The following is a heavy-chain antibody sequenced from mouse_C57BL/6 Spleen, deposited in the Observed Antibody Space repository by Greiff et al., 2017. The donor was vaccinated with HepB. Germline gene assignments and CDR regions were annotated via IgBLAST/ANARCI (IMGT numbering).Heavy chain of an antibody. J-gene: IGHJ2*01. V-gene: IGHV1-80*01. CDR2: IYPGDGDT. CDR1: GYAFSSYW. Sequence: VQLQQSGAELVKPGASVKISCKASGYAFSSYWMNWVKQRPGKGLEWIGQIYPGDGDTNYNGKFKGKATLTADKSSSTAYMQRSSLTSEDSAVYFCARRVGLLPYYFDYWGQGTTLTVSS. D-gene: IGHD2-3*01. CDR3: ARRVGLLPYYFDY.